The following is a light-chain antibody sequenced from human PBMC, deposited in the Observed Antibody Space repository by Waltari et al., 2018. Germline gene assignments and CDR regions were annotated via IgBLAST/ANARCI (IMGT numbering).Light chain of an antibody. J-gene: IGKJ2*03. Sequence: EIVLTQSPGTLSLSPGERATLSCRASQSVGSYLAWYQHKPGQAPRLLIFSAAKGATGIPARFSGSGTGTDFTLTITSLEPEDFAVYFCQQRTSWPPYSFGQGTNLEIK. CDR2: SAA. CDR3: QQRTSWPPYS. CDR1: QSVGSY. V-gene: IGKV3-11*01.